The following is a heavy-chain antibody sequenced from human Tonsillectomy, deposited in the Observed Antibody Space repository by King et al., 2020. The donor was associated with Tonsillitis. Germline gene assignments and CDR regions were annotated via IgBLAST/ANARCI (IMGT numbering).Heavy chain of an antibody. Sequence: QLVQSGPEVKKPGASVKVSCKASGYPFPNYGISWVRQAPGQGLEWLGWISAYNGNTKYAQKLQGRVTMTTDTSTSTAYMEVRSLRSDDTAVYYCARDREMGFAELKGCWFDPWGQGTLVTVSS. J-gene: IGHJ5*02. CDR3: ARDREMGFAELKGCWFDP. CDR2: ISAYNGNT. CDR1: GYPFPNYG. D-gene: IGHD3-10*01. V-gene: IGHV1-18*01.